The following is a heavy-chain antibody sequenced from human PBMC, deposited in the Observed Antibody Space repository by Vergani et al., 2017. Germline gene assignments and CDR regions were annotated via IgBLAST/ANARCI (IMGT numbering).Heavy chain of an antibody. V-gene: IGHV3-11*01. CDR3: ARAGDGYSNTLGRGNYYGMDV. CDR1: GFTFSDYY. J-gene: IGHJ6*02. CDR2: ISSSGSTI. D-gene: IGHD6-13*01. Sequence: QVQLVESGGGVVQPGRSLRLSCAASGFTFSDYYMSWIRQAPGKGLEWVSYISSSGSTIYYADSVKGRFTISRDNAKNSLYLQMNSLRAEDTAVYYCARAGDGYSNTLGRGNYYGMDVWGQGTTVTVSS.